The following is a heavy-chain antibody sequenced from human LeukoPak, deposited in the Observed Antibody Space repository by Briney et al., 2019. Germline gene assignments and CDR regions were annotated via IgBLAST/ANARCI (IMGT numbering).Heavy chain of an antibody. Sequence: PGGSLRLSCAASGLAFSSYGMHWVRQAPGKGLEWVAFIRYDGSNKYYADSVKGRFTISRDNSKNTLYLQMNSLRAEDTAVYYCANGLGTPFDYWGQGTLVTVSS. CDR3: ANGLGTPFDY. CDR2: IRYDGSNK. D-gene: IGHD1-26*01. V-gene: IGHV3-30*02. J-gene: IGHJ4*02. CDR1: GLAFSSYG.